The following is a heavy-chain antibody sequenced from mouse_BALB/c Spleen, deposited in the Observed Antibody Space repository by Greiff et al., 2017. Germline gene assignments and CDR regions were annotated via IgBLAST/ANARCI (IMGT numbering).Heavy chain of an antibody. CDR1: GYAFSSSW. CDR2: IYPGVGDT. Sequence: VKLMESGPELVKPGASVKISCKASGYAFSSSWMNWVKQRPGQGLVWIGRIYPGVGDTNYNGKFKGKATLTADKSSSTADMQLSSLTSVDSAVYFCARHTGNYYAMDYWGQGTSVTVSS. CDR3: ARHTGNYYAMDY. V-gene: IGHV1-82*01. J-gene: IGHJ4*01.